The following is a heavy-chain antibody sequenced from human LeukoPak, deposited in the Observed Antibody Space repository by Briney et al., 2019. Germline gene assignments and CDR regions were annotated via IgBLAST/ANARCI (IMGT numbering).Heavy chain of an antibody. CDR2: INPDGSVT. Sequence: GGSLRLSCAASGFTFSSYWMHWVRQPPGKGLVWVSRINPDGSVTTHADSVEGRFTISRDNSKKTLYLQMNSLRAEDSAVYYCAPEEGNWYYFDYWGQGTVVTVSS. CDR1: GFTFSSYW. J-gene: IGHJ4*02. D-gene: IGHD1-20*01. V-gene: IGHV3-74*01. CDR3: APEEGNWYYFDY.